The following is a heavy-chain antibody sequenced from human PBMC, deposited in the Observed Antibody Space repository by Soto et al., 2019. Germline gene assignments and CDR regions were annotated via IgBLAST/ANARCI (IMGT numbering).Heavy chain of an antibody. D-gene: IGHD5-18*01. J-gene: IGHJ5*02. V-gene: IGHV1-69*13. Sequence: ASVKVSCKASGGTFSSYAISWVRQAPGQGLEWMGGIIPIFGTANYAQKFQGRVTITADESTSTAYMELSSLRSEDTAVYYCAREGRRGYSYGYFWFDPWGQGTLVTVS. CDR3: AREGRRGYSYGYFWFDP. CDR2: IIPIFGTA. CDR1: GGTFSSYA.